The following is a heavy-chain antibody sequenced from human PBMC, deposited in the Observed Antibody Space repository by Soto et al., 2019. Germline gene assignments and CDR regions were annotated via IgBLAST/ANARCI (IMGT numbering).Heavy chain of an antibody. J-gene: IGHJ4*02. CDR1: GIACSDYA. Sequence: PGGSLRLSCAASGIACSDYAMHWVHQAPGKGLEWVAVVSHDGRNTHYADSVKGRFTISRDSSKNTVSLEMTSLRAEDTAVYYCAKGGRQWLVTSDFNYWGQGTLVTVSS. D-gene: IGHD6-19*01. V-gene: IGHV3-30*18. CDR3: AKGGRQWLVTSDFNY. CDR2: VSHDGRNT.